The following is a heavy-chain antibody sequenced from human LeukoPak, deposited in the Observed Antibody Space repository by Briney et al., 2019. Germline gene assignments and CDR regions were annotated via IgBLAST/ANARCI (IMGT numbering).Heavy chain of an antibody. Sequence: PGGSLRLSCAASGFTFSDYYMSWIRQAPGKGLEWVSYISSSGSTIYYADSVKGRFTISRDNAKNSLYLQMNSLRAEDTAVYYCARVGYCSSTSCRRGAFDIWGQGTVVTVSS. D-gene: IGHD2-2*01. J-gene: IGHJ3*02. CDR2: ISSSGSTI. CDR3: ARVGYCSSTSCRRGAFDI. V-gene: IGHV3-11*01. CDR1: GFTFSDYY.